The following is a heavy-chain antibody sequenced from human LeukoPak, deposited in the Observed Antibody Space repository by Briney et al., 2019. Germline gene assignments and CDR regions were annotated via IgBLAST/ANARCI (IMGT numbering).Heavy chain of an antibody. CDR2: INHSGST. J-gene: IGHJ4*02. D-gene: IGHD4-23*01. CDR3: AGTPHTVVTRSFSY. V-gene: IGHV4-34*01. CDR1: GGSFSGYY. Sequence: SETLSLTCAVYGGSFSGYYWSWIRQPPGKGLEWIGEINHSGSTNYNPSLKSRVTISVDTSKNQFSLKLSSVTAADTAVYYCAGTPHTVVTRSFSYWGQGTLVTVSS.